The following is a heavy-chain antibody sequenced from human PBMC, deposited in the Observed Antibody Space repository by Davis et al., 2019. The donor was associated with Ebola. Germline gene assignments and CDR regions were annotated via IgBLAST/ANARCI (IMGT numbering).Heavy chain of an antibody. CDR2: ISHSSSTI. CDR1: GFTFTYFT. CDR3: VRGLPGGLDP. D-gene: IGHD3-16*01. Sequence: GGSLRLSCAASGFTFTYFTMNWVRQAPGKGLEWVSYISHSSSTIYYADYVKGRFTISRENGKNSLYLHMNSLRAGDTAVYYCVRGLPGGLDPWGQGTLVTVSS. V-gene: IGHV3-48*01. J-gene: IGHJ5*02.